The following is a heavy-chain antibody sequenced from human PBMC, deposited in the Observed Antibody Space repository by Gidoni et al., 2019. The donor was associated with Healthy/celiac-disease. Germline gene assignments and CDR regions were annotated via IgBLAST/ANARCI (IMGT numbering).Heavy chain of an antibody. CDR1: GFTFSSYG. D-gene: IGHD6-19*01. CDR2: IWDDGSNK. V-gene: IGHV3-33*01. CDR3: ARGYSSGWLDY. Sequence: QVQLVESGGGVVQPGRSLRLSCAASGFTFSSYGMHWVRQAPGKGLEWVAVIWDDGSNKYYADSGKGRFTISRDNSKNTLYLQMNSLRAEDTAVYYCARGYSSGWLDYWGQGTLVTVSS. J-gene: IGHJ4*02.